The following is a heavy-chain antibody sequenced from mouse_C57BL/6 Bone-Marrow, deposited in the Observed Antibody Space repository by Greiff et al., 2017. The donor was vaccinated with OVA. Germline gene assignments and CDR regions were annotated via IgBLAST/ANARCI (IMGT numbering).Heavy chain of an antibody. Sequence: VQLQQSDAELVKPGASVKISCKVSGYTFTDHTIHWMKQRPEQGLEWIGYIYPRDGSTKYNEKIKGKATLTADKSSSTAYMQLNSLTSEDSAVYFCARRVYSNYESFDYWGQGTLVTVSA. CDR2: IYPRDGST. J-gene: IGHJ3*01. CDR1: GYTFTDHT. D-gene: IGHD2-5*01. CDR3: ARRVYSNYESFDY. V-gene: IGHV1-78*01.